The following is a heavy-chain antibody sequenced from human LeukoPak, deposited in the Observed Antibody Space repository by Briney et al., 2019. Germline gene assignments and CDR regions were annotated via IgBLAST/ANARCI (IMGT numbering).Heavy chain of an antibody. CDR1: GFTFSSYA. CDR3: VKDPLRWELLYYFDY. CDR2: IRGSGERT. J-gene: IGHJ4*02. V-gene: IGHV3-23*01. Sequence: GGSLRLSCAASGFTFSSYAMSWVRQAPGKGLEWVSLIRGSGERTYHADSVKGRFTISRDNSKNTLYLQMNSLRAEDTAVYYCVKDPLRWELLYYFDYWGQGTLVTVSS. D-gene: IGHD1-26*01.